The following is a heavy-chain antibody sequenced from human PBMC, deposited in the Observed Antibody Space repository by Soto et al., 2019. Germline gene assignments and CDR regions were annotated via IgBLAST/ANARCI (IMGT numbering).Heavy chain of an antibody. CDR1: GFIFSTYA. D-gene: IGHD6-13*01. CDR2: ISYDGSNK. Sequence: GGSLRLSCAASGFIFSTYAMNWVRQAPGRGLEWVALISYDGSNKYYGDSVKGRFTISRDNSKNTLYLQMNSLRAEDTAVYYCARDRSSWYGYYYGLDVWGLGTTVTVS. J-gene: IGHJ6*02. V-gene: IGHV3-30-3*01. CDR3: ARDRSSWYGYYYGLDV.